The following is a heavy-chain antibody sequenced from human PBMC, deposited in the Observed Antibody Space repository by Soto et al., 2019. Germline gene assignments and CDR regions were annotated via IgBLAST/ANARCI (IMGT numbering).Heavy chain of an antibody. CDR1: GTSISSYY. Sequence: PSETLSLTCTVSGTSISSYYWSWIRQPPGKGLEWIANIHYSGTTNYNPSLASRVTLSVDTSKNQFSLKMTSVTAADRAMYFCARYNSYAIDDWGRGNLVTVSS. D-gene: IGHD2-8*01. CDR2: IHYSGTT. J-gene: IGHJ4*02. CDR3: ARYNSYAIDD. V-gene: IGHV4-59*01.